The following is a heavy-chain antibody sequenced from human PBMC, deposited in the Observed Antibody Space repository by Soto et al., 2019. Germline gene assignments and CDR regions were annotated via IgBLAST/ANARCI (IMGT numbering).Heavy chain of an antibody. J-gene: IGHJ4*02. Sequence: VQLVESGGGVVQPGRSLRLSCAASGFTFSSYGMHWVRQAPGKGLEWVAGIWYDGSNKNYADSVKGRFTISRDNSKNPLYLQMNSLRAEDTAVYYCARVSEQLSLDYWGQGTLVTVSS. CDR3: ARVSEQLSLDY. CDR2: IWYDGSNK. D-gene: IGHD6-6*01. CDR1: GFTFSSYG. V-gene: IGHV3-33*01.